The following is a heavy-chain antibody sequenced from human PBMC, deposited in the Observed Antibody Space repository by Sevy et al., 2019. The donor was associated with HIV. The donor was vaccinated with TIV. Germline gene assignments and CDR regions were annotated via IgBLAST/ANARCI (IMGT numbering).Heavy chain of an antibody. D-gene: IGHD3-10*01. CDR1: GFIFSGNG. V-gene: IGHV3-30*18. CDR3: AKDGHASWTANSYYHLDV. J-gene: IGHJ6*04. Sequence: GGSLRLSCVASGFIFSGNGMHWVRQAPGKGLEWLAAISYDGSKKYSADSVKGRFTISRDNSQSTRYLEMKSLRVEDSAVYYCAKDGHASWTANSYYHLDVWGKGTTVTVSS. CDR2: ISYDGSKK.